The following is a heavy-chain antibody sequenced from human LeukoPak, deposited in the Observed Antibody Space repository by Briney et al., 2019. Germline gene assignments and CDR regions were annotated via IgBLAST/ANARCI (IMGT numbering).Heavy chain of an antibody. CDR3: VKGAYDYIEVAYFDF. V-gene: IGHV3-23*01. D-gene: IGHD5-12*01. CDR2: IIGSSGAT. CDR1: GFSFNNYA. J-gene: IGHJ4*01. Sequence: GGSLRLPCAASGFSFNNYAMNWVRQAPGKGLEWVSIIIGSSGATVYADSVKGRFTISRDISKNTLYLQMNNLRVEDTAVYYCVKGAYDYIEVAYFDFWGQGILVTVSS.